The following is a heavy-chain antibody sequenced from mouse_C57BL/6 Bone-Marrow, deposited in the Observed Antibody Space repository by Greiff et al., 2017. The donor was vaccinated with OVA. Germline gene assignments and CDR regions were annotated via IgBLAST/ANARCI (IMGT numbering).Heavy chain of an antibody. V-gene: IGHV1-72*01. CDR1: GYTFTSYW. J-gene: IGHJ2*01. D-gene: IGHD2-4*01. CDR3: ARENYDYDLYYFDY. CDR2: IDPNSGGT. Sequence: QVQLKQPGAELVKPGASVKLSCKASGYTFTSYWMHWVKQRPGRGLEWIGRIDPNSGGTKYNEKFKSKATLTVDKPSSTAYMQLSSLTSEDSAVYYCARENYDYDLYYFDYWGQGTTLTVSS.